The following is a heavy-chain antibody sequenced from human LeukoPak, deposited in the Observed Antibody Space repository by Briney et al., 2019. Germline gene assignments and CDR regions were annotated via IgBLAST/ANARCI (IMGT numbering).Heavy chain of an antibody. J-gene: IGHJ4*02. CDR2: ISAYNGNT. D-gene: IGHD2-2*01. CDR3: AREDIVVVPAATPYYFDY. Sequence: ASVKVSCKASGYTFTSYGISWVRQAPGQGLEWVRWISAYNGNTNYAQKLQGRVTMTTDTSTSTAYMELRSLRSDDTAVYYCAREDIVVVPAATPYYFDYWGQGTLITVSS. V-gene: IGHV1-18*01. CDR1: GYTFTSYG.